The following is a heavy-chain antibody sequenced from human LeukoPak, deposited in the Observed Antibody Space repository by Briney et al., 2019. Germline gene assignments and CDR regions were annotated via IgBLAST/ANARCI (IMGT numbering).Heavy chain of an antibody. J-gene: IGHJ4*02. D-gene: IGHD3-10*01. V-gene: IGHV3-7*01. CDR2: IKQDGSEK. CDR1: GFTFSDYW. Sequence: GGSLRLSSEASGFTFSDYWMSWVRQAPGKGLEWVANIKQDGSEKYYLDSVKGRFTISRDNAKNSLYLQMNSLRAEDTAVYYCARDRDYGSGRSYGLFDYWGQGSLVTVSS. CDR3: ARDRDYGSGRSYGLFDY.